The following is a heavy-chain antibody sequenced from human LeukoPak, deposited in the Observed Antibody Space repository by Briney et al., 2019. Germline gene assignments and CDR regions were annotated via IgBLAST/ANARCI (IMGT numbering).Heavy chain of an antibody. CDR2: IDWDDDK. Sequence: SGPTLVNPTQTLTLTCTFSGFSLSTSGMCVSWIRQPPGKALEWLARIDWDDDKYYSTSLKTRLTFSKDTSKNQVVLTMTNMDPVDTATYYCARGVYYFDYWGQGTLVTVSS. V-gene: IGHV2-70*11. J-gene: IGHJ4*02. D-gene: IGHD2-8*01. CDR1: GFSLSTSGMC. CDR3: ARGVYYFDY.